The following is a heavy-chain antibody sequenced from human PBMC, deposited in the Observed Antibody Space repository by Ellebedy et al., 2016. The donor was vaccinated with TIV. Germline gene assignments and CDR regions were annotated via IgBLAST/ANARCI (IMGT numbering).Heavy chain of an antibody. Sequence: PGGSLRLSCAASGFTFSSHWMTWVRQAPGKGLEWVANIKEDGSEKYYVDSVKGRFTISTDSAKNSLYLQMNSLRAEDTAVYYCASLDTDMVRSSGYWGQGTLVTVSS. CDR2: IKEDGSEK. CDR1: GFTFSSHW. D-gene: IGHD5-18*01. J-gene: IGHJ4*02. CDR3: ASLDTDMVRSSGY. V-gene: IGHV3-7*01.